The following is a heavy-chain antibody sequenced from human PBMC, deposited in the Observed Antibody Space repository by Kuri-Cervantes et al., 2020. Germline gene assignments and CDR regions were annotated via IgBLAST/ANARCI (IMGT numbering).Heavy chain of an antibody. V-gene: IGHV4-39*07. J-gene: IGHJ4*02. Sequence: SETLSLTCTVSGGSISSYYWGWIRQPPGKGLEWIGSIYHSGSTYYNPSLKSRVTISVDTSKNQFSLKLSSVTAADTAVYYCARGLGYYDSSGYYTYWGQGTLVTVSS. D-gene: IGHD3-22*01. CDR1: GGSISSYY. CDR2: IYHSGST. CDR3: ARGLGYYDSSGYYTY.